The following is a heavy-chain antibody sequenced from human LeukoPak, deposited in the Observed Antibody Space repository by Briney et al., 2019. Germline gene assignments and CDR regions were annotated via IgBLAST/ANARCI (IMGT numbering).Heavy chain of an antibody. J-gene: IGHJ4*02. CDR2: ISSSSSYI. Sequence: GGSLRLSCAASGFTFSSYSMNWVRQAPGKGPEWVSSISSSSSYIYYADSVKGRFTISRDNAKNSLYLQMNSLRAEDTAVYYCARVGSVRPDYWGQGTLVTVPS. D-gene: IGHD4-17*01. CDR1: GFTFSSYS. V-gene: IGHV3-21*01. CDR3: ARVGSVRPDY.